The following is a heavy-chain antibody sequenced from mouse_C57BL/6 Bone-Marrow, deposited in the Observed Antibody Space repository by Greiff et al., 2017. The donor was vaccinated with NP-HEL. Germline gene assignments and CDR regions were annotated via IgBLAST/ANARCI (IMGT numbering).Heavy chain of an antibody. V-gene: IGHV1-50*01. Sequence: QVQLKQPGAELVKPGASVKLSCKASGYTFTSYWMQWVKQRPGQGLEWIGEIDPSDSYTNYNQKFKGKATLTVDTSSRTAYMQLSSLTSEDAAVYYCARGLWDWDYWGQGTTLTVSS. CDR3: ARGLWDWDY. D-gene: IGHD4-1*01. CDR1: GYTFTSYW. J-gene: IGHJ2*01. CDR2: IDPSDSYT.